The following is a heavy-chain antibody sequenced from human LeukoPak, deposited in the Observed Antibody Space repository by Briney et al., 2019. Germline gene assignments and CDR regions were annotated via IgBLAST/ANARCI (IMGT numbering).Heavy chain of an antibody. CDR3: ARDYGDEN. CDR2: INQDGSER. D-gene: IGHD4-17*01. J-gene: IGHJ4*02. Sequence: GGSLRLSCAASGFTFSSYSMNWVRQAPGKGLEWVANINQDGSERYYVDSVKGRFTISRDNAKNSLYLRMSSLRADDTAVYYCARDYGDENWGQGTLVTVSS. V-gene: IGHV3-7*01. CDR1: GFTFSSYS.